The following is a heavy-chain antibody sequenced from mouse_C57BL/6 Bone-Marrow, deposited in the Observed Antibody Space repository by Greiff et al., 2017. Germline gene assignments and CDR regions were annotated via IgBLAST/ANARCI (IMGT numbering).Heavy chain of an antibody. CDR3: AGGGLRRRDWCFDV. CDR2: INPGSGGT. J-gene: IGHJ1*03. D-gene: IGHD2-2*01. Sequence: QVQLQQSGAELVRPGTSVKVSCKASGYAFTNYLIEWVKQRPGQGLEWIGVINPGSGGTNYNEKFKGKATLTADKSSSTAYMQLSSLTSEDSAVYVWAGGGLRRRDWCFDVWGTGTTVTVTA. CDR1: GYAFTNYL. V-gene: IGHV1-54*01.